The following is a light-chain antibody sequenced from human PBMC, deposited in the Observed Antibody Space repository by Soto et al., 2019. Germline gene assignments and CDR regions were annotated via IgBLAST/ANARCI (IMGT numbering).Light chain of an antibody. CDR1: QSIGNS. CDR3: QQYNNWTEYT. CDR2: GAS. V-gene: IGKV3-15*01. Sequence: EIVMTQSPATLSVSPGEGATLSCRATQSIGNSLAWYQQKPGQAPRLLIYGASTRVTGIPARFSGSGSGTEFTLTITSLQSEDFAVYYCQQYNNWTEYTFGQGTKVDIK. J-gene: IGKJ2*01.